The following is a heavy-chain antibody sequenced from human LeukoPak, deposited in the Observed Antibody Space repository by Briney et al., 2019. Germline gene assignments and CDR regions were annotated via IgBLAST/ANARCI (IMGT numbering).Heavy chain of an antibody. V-gene: IGHV3-7*04. D-gene: IGHD3-22*01. CDR1: GFTFSSYW. Sequence: RTGGSLRLSCAASGFTFSSYWMSWVRQAPGKGLEWVANIKQDGSEKYYVDSVKGRFTISRDNAKNSLYLQMNSLRAEDTAVYYCARADSSGYYYGGYYYGMDVWGQGTTVTVSS. CDR3: ARADSSGYYYGGYYYGMDV. J-gene: IGHJ6*02. CDR2: IKQDGSEK.